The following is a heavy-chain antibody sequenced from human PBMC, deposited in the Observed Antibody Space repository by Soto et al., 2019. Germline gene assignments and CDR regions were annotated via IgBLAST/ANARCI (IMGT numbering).Heavy chain of an antibody. J-gene: IGHJ4*02. CDR1: GGSITSSEW. CDR2: ISHSGNT. Sequence: QVQLQESGPGLVKPWGALSLTCAVSGGSITSSEWWTWVRQPPGKGLEWVGEISHSGNTNYNPSLKSRVTISIDKSTHQFSLKMNFVSAADTAVYYCASRAGTVPFWGPGTLVTVSS. D-gene: IGHD1-7*01. V-gene: IGHV4-4*02. CDR3: ASRAGTVPF.